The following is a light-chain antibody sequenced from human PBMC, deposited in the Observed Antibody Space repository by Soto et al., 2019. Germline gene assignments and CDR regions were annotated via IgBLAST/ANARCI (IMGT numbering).Light chain of an antibody. Sequence: QSALTQPPSVSGSPGQSVTISCTGTSSDVGSYNRVSWYQRPPGTAPKLMIYDVTKRPSGVPDRISGSKSGNTASLTISGLQAEDEADYYCCSYAGSYSWVFGGGTKLTVL. V-gene: IGLV2-18*02. CDR2: DVT. J-gene: IGLJ2*01. CDR3: CSYAGSYSWV. CDR1: SSDVGSYNR.